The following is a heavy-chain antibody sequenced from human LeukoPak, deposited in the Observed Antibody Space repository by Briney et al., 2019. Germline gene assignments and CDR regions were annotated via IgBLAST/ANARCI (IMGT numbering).Heavy chain of an antibody. CDR2: MNQDGSEK. CDR3: ARDGDATMVRVRDY. CDR1: GFTFNSYW. D-gene: IGHD3-10*01. Sequence: GGSLRLSCAASGFTFNSYWMSWVRQAPGKGLEWVANMNQDGSEKYYVESVRGRFIISRDNAKNSLYLQMNSLRAEDTAVYYCARDGDATMVRVRDYWGQGTLVTVSS. J-gene: IGHJ4*02. V-gene: IGHV3-7*03.